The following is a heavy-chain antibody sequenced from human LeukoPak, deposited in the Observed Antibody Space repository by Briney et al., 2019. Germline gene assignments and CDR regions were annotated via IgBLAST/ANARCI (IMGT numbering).Heavy chain of an antibody. D-gene: IGHD6-25*01. CDR2: TSYDGNEK. J-gene: IGHJ4*02. CDR1: GFTFSSFG. Sequence: GGSLRLSCAASGFTFSSFGMHWVRQAPGKGLEWVTVTSYDGNEKYYADSVKGRFTISRDNSKNTVYRQMNSLRAEDTAVYYCATGGTRAATGRMGFWGQGTLVTVSS. V-gene: IGHV3-30*03. CDR3: ATGGTRAATGRMGF.